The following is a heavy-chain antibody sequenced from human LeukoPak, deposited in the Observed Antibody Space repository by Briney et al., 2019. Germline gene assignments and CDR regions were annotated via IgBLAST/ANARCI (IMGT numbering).Heavy chain of an antibody. J-gene: IGHJ4*02. Sequence: KPSGTLSLTCAVSGGSISSGNWWSWVRQPPGKGLEWIGEIFHSGSANYNPSLKSRVTISVDTSKNQFSLKLSSVTAADTAVYYCARLCSGGSCSSYFDYWGLGTLVTVSS. D-gene: IGHD2-15*01. CDR3: ARLCSGGSCSSYFDY. CDR1: GGSISSGNW. V-gene: IGHV4-4*02. CDR2: IFHSGSA.